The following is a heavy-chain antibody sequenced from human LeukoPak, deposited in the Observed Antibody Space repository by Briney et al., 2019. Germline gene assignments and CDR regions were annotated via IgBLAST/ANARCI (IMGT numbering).Heavy chain of an antibody. D-gene: IGHD6-19*01. CDR3: VRGPYSSGWYDY. CDR1: GGSFSGYY. Sequence: SETLSLTCAVYGGSFSGYYWSWTRQPPGKGLEWIGEINHSGSTNYNPSLKSRVTISVDTSKNQFSLKLSSVTAADTAVYYCVRGPYSSGWYDYWGQGTLVTVSS. CDR2: INHSGST. J-gene: IGHJ4*02. V-gene: IGHV4-34*01.